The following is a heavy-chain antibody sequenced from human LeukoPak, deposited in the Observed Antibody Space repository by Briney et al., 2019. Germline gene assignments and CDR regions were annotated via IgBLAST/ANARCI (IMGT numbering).Heavy chain of an antibody. J-gene: IGHJ5*02. Sequence: SVKVSCKTSGGTFNNSAISWVRQVPGQGLEWLGGIMPLFGTAGYAQKFQGRVTITKDESTRTVYLELTSLTSDDTAVYYCARDVHGDYGSGWFDPWGQGTLVSVSS. D-gene: IGHD4-17*01. CDR3: ARDVHGDYGSGWFDP. V-gene: IGHV1-69*05. CDR2: IMPLFGTA. CDR1: GGTFNNSA.